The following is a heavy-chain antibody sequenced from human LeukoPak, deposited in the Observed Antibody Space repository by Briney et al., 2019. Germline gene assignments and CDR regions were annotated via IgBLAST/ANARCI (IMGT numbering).Heavy chain of an antibody. Sequence: SETLSLTCTVSGGSISGYFWTWIRQPAGKGLEWIGRIYSSGRNNYNPSLKSRVTMSLDTSKNHFPLNLTSVTAADTAVYYCAREPTSGREPTSGRPLDYWGQGTLVTVSS. CDR2: IYSSGRN. CDR3: AREPTSGREPTSGRPLDY. J-gene: IGHJ4*02. D-gene: IGHD5-12*01. V-gene: IGHV4-4*07. CDR1: GGSISGYF.